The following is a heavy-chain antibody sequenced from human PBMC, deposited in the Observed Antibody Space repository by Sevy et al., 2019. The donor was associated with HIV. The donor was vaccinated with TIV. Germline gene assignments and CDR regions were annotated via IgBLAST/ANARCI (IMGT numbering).Heavy chain of an antibody. J-gene: IGHJ5*01. CDR1: GYTFSNYG. D-gene: IGHD3-22*01. V-gene: IGHV1-18*01. CDR3: ARDTLLDYYDSSGSSWFDS. CDR2: ISAYNGNT. Sequence: ASVNVSCKASGYTFSNYGITWVRQAPGQGLEWMGWISAYNGNTKYSQNFQDRVTMTTDTSTSTAYMELRSLRYDDTAVYYCARDTLLDYYDSSGSSWFDSWGQGVLVTVSS.